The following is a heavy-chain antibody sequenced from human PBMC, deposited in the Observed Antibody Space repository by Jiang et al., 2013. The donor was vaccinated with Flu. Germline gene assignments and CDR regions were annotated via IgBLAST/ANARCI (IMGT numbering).Heavy chain of an antibody. J-gene: IGHJ4*02. V-gene: IGHV2-70*04. D-gene: IGHD1-26*01. CDR1: GFSLSTSGMR. Sequence: TLTCTFSGFSLSTSGMRVSWIRQPPGKALEWLARIDWDDDKFYSTSLKTRLTISKDTSKNQVVLTMTNMDPVDTATYYCTRSIVGATGDFDYWGQGTLVTVSS. CDR2: IDWDDDK. CDR3: TRSIVGATGDFDY.